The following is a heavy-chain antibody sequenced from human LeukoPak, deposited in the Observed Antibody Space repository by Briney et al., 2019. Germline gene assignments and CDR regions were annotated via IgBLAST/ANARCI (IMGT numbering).Heavy chain of an antibody. V-gene: IGHV3-74*01. J-gene: IGHJ4*02. D-gene: IGHD2-15*01. CDR2: ITSEGRST. CDR3: ARGSSVVALD. Sequence: QPGGSLRLSCAASGFTFSSYWMHWVRQVPGKGLVWVSRITSEGRSTSYADSVKGRFTISRDNAKNTLYLQMNSLRAEDTAVYYCARGSSVVALDWGQGTLVTVSS. CDR1: GFTFSSYW.